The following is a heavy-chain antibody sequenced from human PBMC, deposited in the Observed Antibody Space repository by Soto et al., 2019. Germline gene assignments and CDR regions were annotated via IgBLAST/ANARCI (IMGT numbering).Heavy chain of an antibody. CDR1: GFTFSSYW. V-gene: IGHV3-7*01. CDR2: IKQDGSEK. J-gene: IGHJ4*02. D-gene: IGHD3-3*01. CDR3: ARDAFSLYDFWSGYSDPHYFDY. Sequence: GGSLRLSCAASGFTFSSYWMSWVRQAPGKGLEWVANIKQDGSEKYYVDSVKGRFTISRDNAKNSLYLQMNSLRAEDTAVYYCARDAFSLYDFWSGYSDPHYFDYWGQGTLVTVSS.